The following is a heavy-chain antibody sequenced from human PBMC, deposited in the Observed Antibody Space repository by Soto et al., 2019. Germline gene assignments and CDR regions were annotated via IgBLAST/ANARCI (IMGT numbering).Heavy chain of an antibody. CDR1: GGSFSSYA. D-gene: IGHD3-10*01. J-gene: IGHJ6*02. V-gene: IGHV1-69*13. CDR3: ATGRLLFGELLWPIYYYRMDV. Sequence: SVKVSCKASGGSFSSYAISSVRQAPAQGLEWMGGIIPIFGTANYAQKFQGRVTITADESTSTAYIELSSLRSEDTAVYYCATGRLLFGELLWPIYYYRMDVWGQGTTVTGSS. CDR2: IIPIFGTA.